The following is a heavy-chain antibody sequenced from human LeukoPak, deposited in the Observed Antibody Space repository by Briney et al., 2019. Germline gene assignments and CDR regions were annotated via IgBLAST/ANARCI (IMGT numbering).Heavy chain of an antibody. D-gene: IGHD2-8*01. Sequence: TSETLSLTCTVSGGSISSSSYSWGWIRQPPGKGLEWIGSIYYSGSTYYNPSLKSRVTISVDTSKNQFSLKLSSVTAADTAVYYCARHCTNGVCYTDFDYWGQGTLVTVSS. CDR3: ARHCTNGVCYTDFDY. CDR2: IYYSGST. CDR1: GGSISSSSYS. J-gene: IGHJ4*02. V-gene: IGHV4-39*01.